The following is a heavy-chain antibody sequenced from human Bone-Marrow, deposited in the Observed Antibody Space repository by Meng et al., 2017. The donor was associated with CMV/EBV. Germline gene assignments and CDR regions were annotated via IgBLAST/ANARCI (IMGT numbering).Heavy chain of an antibody. CDR1: GGSISSYY. CDR2: IYYSGST. J-gene: IGHJ5*02. V-gene: IGHV4-59*01. Sequence: SGTLSLTCTVSGGSISSYYWSWIRQPPGKGLEWIGYIYYSGSTNYNPSLKSRVTISVDTSKNQFSLKLSSVTAADTAVYYCARDYYGSGSYFWFDPWGQGTLVTVSS. CDR3: ARDYYGSGSYFWFDP. D-gene: IGHD3-10*01.